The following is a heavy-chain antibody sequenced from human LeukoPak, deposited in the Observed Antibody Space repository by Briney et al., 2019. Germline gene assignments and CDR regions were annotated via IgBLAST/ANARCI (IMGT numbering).Heavy chain of an antibody. Sequence: ASVKVSCKASGYTFTSYGISWVRQAPGQGLEWMGWISAYNGNTNCAQKLQGRVTMTTDTSTSTAYMELRSLRSDDTAVYYCAIAVAGTSHDAFDIWGQGTMVTVSS. J-gene: IGHJ3*02. D-gene: IGHD6-19*01. V-gene: IGHV1-18*04. CDR2: ISAYNGNT. CDR1: GYTFTSYG. CDR3: AIAVAGTSHDAFDI.